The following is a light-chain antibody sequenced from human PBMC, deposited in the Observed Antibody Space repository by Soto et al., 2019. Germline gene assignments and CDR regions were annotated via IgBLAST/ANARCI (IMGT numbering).Light chain of an antibody. CDR1: QSLSTD. CDR3: QQYSDWTWT. Sequence: EIVMRQSPATMSVSPGKTPTISCRASQSLSTDFAWYQQRPGQAPRLLIYRASTRATGIPARFSGSGSGTDFTLTISSLKYEDFAVYCCQQYSDWTWTFGQGTKVDIK. V-gene: IGKV3-15*01. J-gene: IGKJ1*01. CDR2: RAS.